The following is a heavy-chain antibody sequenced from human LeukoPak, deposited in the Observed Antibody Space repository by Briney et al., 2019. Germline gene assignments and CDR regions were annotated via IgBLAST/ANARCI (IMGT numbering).Heavy chain of an antibody. CDR2: ISGTGGTT. J-gene: IGHJ4*02. Sequence: GGSLRLSCAASGFTFSSYAMGWVRQAPGKGLEWVSAISGTGGTTNYADSVKGRFTISRDNSKNTLYLQMNSLRAEDTAVFYCARAALRGTYCYDCWGRGILVTVSS. CDR1: GFTFSSYA. CDR3: ARAALRGTYCYDC. V-gene: IGHV3-23*01. D-gene: IGHD1-14*01.